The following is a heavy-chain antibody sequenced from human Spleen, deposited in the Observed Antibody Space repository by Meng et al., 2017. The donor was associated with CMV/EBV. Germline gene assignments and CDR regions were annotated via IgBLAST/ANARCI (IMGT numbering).Heavy chain of an antibody. CDR1: GYSCSSYW. V-gene: IGHV5-51*01. CDR2: IGPGDSHT. D-gene: IGHD3-22*01. Sequence: GSGYSCSSYWIVWVRQMPGKGLEWMGIIGPGDSHTKYSPSFQGQVTFSVDKSISTAYLQWSSLKASDTAMYYCARRYYYDTTGSYDSWGQGTLVTVSS. CDR3: ARRYYYDTTGSYDS. J-gene: IGHJ5*01.